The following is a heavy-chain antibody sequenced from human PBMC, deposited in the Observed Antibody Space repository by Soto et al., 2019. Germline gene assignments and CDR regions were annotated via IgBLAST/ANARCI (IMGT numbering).Heavy chain of an antibody. V-gene: IGHV1-2*02. CDR3: ARGDYDYVWGSFHFDY. J-gene: IGHJ4*02. CDR1: GYTFTGYY. CDR2: INPNSGGT. Sequence: GSVNVSCKASGYTFTGYYMHWVRQAHLQGLEWMGWINPNSGGTNYAQKFQGRVTMTRDTSISTAYMELSRLRSDDTAVYYCARGDYDYVWGSFHFDYWGQGNLVTVSS. D-gene: IGHD3-16*01.